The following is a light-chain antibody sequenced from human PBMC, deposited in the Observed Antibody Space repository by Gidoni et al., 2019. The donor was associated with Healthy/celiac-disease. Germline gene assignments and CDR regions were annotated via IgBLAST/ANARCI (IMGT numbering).Light chain of an antibody. CDR1: QSISSW. J-gene: IGKJ1*01. CDR2: KAS. CDR3: QQYNSYSRT. V-gene: IGKV1-5*03. Sequence: DIQMTQSPSTLSASVGDRVTITCRASQSISSWLAWYQQKPGKAPKLLIYKASSLESGVPSRFSGSRSGTEFTLTISSRQPDDFATYYCQQYNSYSRTFGQXTKVEIK.